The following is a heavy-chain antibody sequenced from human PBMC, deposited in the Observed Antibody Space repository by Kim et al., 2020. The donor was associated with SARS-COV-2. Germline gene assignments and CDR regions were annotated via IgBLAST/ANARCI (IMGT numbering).Heavy chain of an antibody. V-gene: IGHV3-74*01. J-gene: IGHJ5*02. D-gene: IGHD2-2*01. Sequence: GVSLRLSCAASGFTFSSYWMHWVRQAPGKGLVWVSRINTDGSTTTYADSVKGRFTLSRDNAKNTLYLQMNSLRAEDTAVYYCARDRNFCSTTSCWGWFDPWGQGTLVTVSS. CDR3: ARDRNFCSTTSCWGWFDP. CDR1: GFTFSSYW. CDR2: INTDGSTT.